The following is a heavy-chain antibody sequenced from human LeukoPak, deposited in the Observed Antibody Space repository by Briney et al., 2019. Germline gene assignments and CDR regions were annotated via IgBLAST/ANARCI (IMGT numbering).Heavy chain of an antibody. D-gene: IGHD2-2*01. CDR3: ARAVVPAAYWYFDL. CDR2: INWNGGST. V-gene: IGHV3-20*04. Sequence: GGSLRLSCAASGFTFDDYGMSWVRQAPGKGLEWVSGINWNGGSTGYADSVKGRFTISRDNAKNFLYLQMNSLRAEDTALYYCARAVVPAAYWYFDLWGRGTLVTVSS. CDR1: GFTFDDYG. J-gene: IGHJ2*01.